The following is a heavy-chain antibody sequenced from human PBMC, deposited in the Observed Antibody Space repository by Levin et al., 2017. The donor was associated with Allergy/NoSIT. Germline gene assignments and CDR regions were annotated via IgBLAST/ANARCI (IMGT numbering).Heavy chain of an antibody. CDR2: INHSGST. J-gene: IGHJ4*02. Sequence: PSETLSLTCAVYGGSFSGYYWSWIRQPPGKGLEWIGEINHSGSTNYNPSLKSRVTISVDTSKNQFSLKLSSVTAADTAVYYCARGPIGGGFDYWGQGTLVTVSS. V-gene: IGHV4-34*01. CDR3: ARGPIGGGFDY. D-gene: IGHD3-16*01. CDR1: GGSFSGYY.